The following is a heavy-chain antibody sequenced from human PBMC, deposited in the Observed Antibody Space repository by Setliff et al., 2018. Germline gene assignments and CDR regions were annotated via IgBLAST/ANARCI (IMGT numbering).Heavy chain of an antibody. J-gene: IGHJ6*02. Sequence: PGGSLRLSCAASGFAFRSYAMDWVRRAPGRGLEWVAFIRYDGSKVLYADSVKGRFTISKDNSKNTLFLQMNSLTKEDTGVYFCAKDSLEVVIALHGMDVWGQGTTVTVSS. CDR2: IRYDGSKV. CDR1: GFAFRSYA. D-gene: IGHD2-21*01. CDR3: AKDSLEVVIALHGMDV. V-gene: IGHV3-30*02.